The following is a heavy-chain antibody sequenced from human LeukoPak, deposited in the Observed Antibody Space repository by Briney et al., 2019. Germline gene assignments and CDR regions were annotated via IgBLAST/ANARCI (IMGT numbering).Heavy chain of an antibody. CDR2: LNPQTGDT. D-gene: IGHD1-26*01. V-gene: IGHV1-2*02. CDR1: GYAFSAYY. J-gene: IGHJ3*02. CDR3: ALSSGSPDGAFDI. Sequence: GASVKVSCKASGYAFSAYYMHWVRQAPGQGLEWMGWLNPQTGDTHFAQKFQGRVTFTRDTSISTAYMAMSRLRSDDTAVFYCALSSGSPDGAFDIWGQGTMVTVSS.